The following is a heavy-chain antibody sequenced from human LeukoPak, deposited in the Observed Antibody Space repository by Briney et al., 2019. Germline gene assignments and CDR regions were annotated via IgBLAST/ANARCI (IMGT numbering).Heavy chain of an antibody. Sequence: GGSLRLSCAASGFTFSSYGMSWVRQAPGKGLEWVSVISGSDGSTYYADSVKGRFTISRDNSKNTLYLQMYSLRVEDTAVYYCAKDLRSTSSRGVFDYWAQGTLVTVSS. D-gene: IGHD2-2*01. V-gene: IGHV3-23*01. CDR1: GFTFSSYG. CDR3: AKDLRSTSSRGVFDY. J-gene: IGHJ4*02. CDR2: ISGSDGST.